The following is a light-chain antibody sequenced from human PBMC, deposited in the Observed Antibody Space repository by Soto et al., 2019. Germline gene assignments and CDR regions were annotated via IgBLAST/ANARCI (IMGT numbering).Light chain of an antibody. V-gene: IGKV1-5*03. CDR3: QQYNSYWT. Sequence: DIQMTQSPSSVSASVGDRVTITCRASQSISSWLAWYQQKPGKAPKVLIYKASTLESGAPSRFSGSGSGTEFTLTISSLQPDDVATYYCQQYNSYWTFGQGTKVDIK. CDR1: QSISSW. J-gene: IGKJ1*01. CDR2: KAS.